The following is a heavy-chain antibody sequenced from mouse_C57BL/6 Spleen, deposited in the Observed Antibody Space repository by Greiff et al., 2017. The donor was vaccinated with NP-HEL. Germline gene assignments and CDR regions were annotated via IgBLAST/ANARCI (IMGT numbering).Heavy chain of an antibody. CDR1: GYSFTDYN. D-gene: IGHD2-1*01. CDR3: SRSGGNSYFDY. Sequence: VHPQQSGPELGKPGASVKISCKASGYSFTDYNMNWVKQSNGKSLEWIGVINPNYGTTSYNQKFKGKATLTVDQSSSTAYMQLHSLTSEDSAVYYCSRSGGNSYFDYWGQGTTLTVSS. CDR2: INPNYGTT. J-gene: IGHJ2*01. V-gene: IGHV1-39*01.